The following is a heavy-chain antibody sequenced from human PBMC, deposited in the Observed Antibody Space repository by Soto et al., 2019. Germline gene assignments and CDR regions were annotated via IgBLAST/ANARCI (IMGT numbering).Heavy chain of an antibody. CDR1: GFTFTSSA. CDR2: IVVGSGNT. D-gene: IGHD1-1*01. Sequence: SVKVSCKASGFTFTSSAVQWVRQARGKGLEWIGWIVVGSGNTNYAQKFQDRVTMTEDTSTNTAYMELSSLRSEDTAVYYCATADRLNGDFDYWGQGTLVTVSS. V-gene: IGHV1-58*01. CDR3: ATADRLNGDFDY. J-gene: IGHJ4*02.